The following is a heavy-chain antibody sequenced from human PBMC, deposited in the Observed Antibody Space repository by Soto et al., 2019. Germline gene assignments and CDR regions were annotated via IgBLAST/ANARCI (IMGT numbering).Heavy chain of an antibody. V-gene: IGHV4-31*03. J-gene: IGHJ4*02. CDR2: IYYSGST. CDR3: ARGTLHYDILTGYLDY. D-gene: IGHD3-9*01. CDR1: GGSISSGGYY. Sequence: SETLSLTCTVSGGSISSGGYYWSWIRQHPGKGLEWIGYIYYSGSTYYNPSLKSRVTISVDTSKTQFSLKLSSVTAADTAVYYCARGTLHYDILTGYLDYWGQGTLVTVSS.